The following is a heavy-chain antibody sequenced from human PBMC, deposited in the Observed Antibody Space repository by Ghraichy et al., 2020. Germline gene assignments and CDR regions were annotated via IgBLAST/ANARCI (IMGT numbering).Heavy chain of an antibody. CDR1: GFTFSSYA. J-gene: IGHJ5*02. CDR2: ISSSGGTT. V-gene: IGHV3-23*01. D-gene: IGHD2-15*01. Sequence: GESLNISCAASGFTFSSYAMSWVRQAPGRGLEWVSAISSSGGTTFYADSVKGRFTISRDNSKNTQYLQMNSLRAEDTAVYYCAKGGPRLLRRFDPWGQGTLVTVSS. CDR3: AKGGPRLLRRFDP.